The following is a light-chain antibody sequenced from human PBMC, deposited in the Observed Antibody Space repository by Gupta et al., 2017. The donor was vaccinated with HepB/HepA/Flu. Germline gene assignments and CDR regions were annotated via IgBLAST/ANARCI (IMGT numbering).Light chain of an antibody. CDR2: LNSDGSH. CDR1: SGHSSDA. CDR3: QTGGTGIRV. V-gene: IGLV4-69*01. Sequence: QLVLTPSPSASASLGASVPLPCTLSSGHSSDAIAWHQQQPEKGPRYLMKLNSDGSHSKGDVIPDRFSGSSSGAERYLTIASRQAEDEDDYYWQTGGTGIRVFGGGTKLTVL. J-gene: IGLJ3*02.